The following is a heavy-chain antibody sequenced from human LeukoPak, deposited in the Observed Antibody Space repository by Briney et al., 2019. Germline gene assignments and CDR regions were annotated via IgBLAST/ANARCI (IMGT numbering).Heavy chain of an antibody. D-gene: IGHD1-26*01. CDR2: IKSNNDGGTP. CDR1: GFTFSNAW. J-gene: IGHJ4*02. CDR3: AKTGGLKWELLWYFDY. V-gene: IGHV3-15*01. Sequence: GGSLRLSCAASGFTFSNAWMSWVRQAPGKGLEWVGRIKSNNDGGTPDYAAPVQGRFTISRDDSKNTLYLQMNSLRAEDTAVYYCAKTGGLKWELLWYFDYWGQGTLVTVSS.